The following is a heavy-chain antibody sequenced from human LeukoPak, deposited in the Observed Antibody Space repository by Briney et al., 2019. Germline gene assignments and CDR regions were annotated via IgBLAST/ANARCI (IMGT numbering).Heavy chain of an antibody. CDR1: GYSFTSYW. V-gene: IGHV5-51*01. Sequence: GESLKISCKGSGYSFTSYWIGWVRQMPGKGLEWMGIIYPGDSDTRYSPSFQGQVTISADKSISTAYLQWSSLKASATAMYYCARLQTRYYYYYDMDVRCKGATVTVSS. CDR3: ARLQTRYYYYYDMDV. CDR2: IYPGDSDT. J-gene: IGHJ6*03.